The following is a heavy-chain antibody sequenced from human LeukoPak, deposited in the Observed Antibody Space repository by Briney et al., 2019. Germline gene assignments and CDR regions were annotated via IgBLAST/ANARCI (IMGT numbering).Heavy chain of an antibody. V-gene: IGHV2-70*11. CDR2: IDWDEDK. CDR1: GFSLTPSGIC. J-gene: IGHJ4*02. D-gene: IGHD2-8*01. Sequence: SGPALVKPTQTLTLTCTFSGFSLTPSGICVNWIRQPPGKALEWLARIDWDEDKYFDTSLKTRLTISKDTSKNQVVLRMINVDPGDTGTYYCARMGCGVYPNYFDFWGQGILVTVSS. CDR3: ARMGCGVYPNYFDF.